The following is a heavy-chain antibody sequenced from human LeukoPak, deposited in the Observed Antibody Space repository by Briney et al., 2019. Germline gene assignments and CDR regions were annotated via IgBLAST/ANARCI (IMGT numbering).Heavy chain of an antibody. CDR2: ISTYNDNT. CDR3: ARDYDSSGCVDY. CDR1: GYTFTSYG. J-gene: IGHJ4*02. V-gene: IGHV1-18*01. Sequence: ASVKVSCKASGYTFTSYGLSWVRQAPGQGLEWMGWISTYNDNTHYAQKFQGRVTMTRDTSISTAYMELSRLRSDDTAVYYCARDYDSSGCVDYWGQGTLVTVSS. D-gene: IGHD3-22*01.